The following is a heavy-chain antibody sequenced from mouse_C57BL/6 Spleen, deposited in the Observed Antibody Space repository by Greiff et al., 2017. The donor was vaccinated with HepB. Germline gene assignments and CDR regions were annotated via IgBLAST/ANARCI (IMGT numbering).Heavy chain of an antibody. CDR3: ARGPGLDY. J-gene: IGHJ4*01. V-gene: IGHV1-50*01. Sequence: VQLQQPGAELVKPGASVKLSCKASGYTFTSYWMQWVKQRPGQGLEWIGEIDPSDSYTNYNQKFKGKATLTVDTSSSTAYMQLSSLTSEDSAVYYCARGPGLDYWGQGTSVTVSS. CDR1: GYTFTSYW. CDR2: IDPSDSYT.